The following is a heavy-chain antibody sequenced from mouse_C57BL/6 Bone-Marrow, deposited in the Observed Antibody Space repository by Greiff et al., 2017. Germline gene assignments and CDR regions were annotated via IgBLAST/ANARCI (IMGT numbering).Heavy chain of an antibody. V-gene: IGHV1-63*01. D-gene: IGHD2-5*01. J-gene: IGHJ3*01. CDR2: IYPGGGST. CDR1: GYTFTNYW. CDR3: ARSAYYSTWFAY. Sequence: VQLQQSGAELVRPGTSVKMSCKASGYTFTNYWIGWAKQRPGHGLEWIGDIYPGGGSTNSNETFKGKATLTADKSSSTAYMQFSSLTSEDTAIYYCARSAYYSTWFAYWGQGTLVTVSA.